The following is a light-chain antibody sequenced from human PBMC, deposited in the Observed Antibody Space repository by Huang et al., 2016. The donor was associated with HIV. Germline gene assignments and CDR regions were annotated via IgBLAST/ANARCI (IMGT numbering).Light chain of an antibody. CDR1: QGISNS. J-gene: IGKJ1*01. V-gene: IGKV1-NL1*01. Sequence: DIQMTQSPSSLSAFVGDSVTITCRASQGISNSLAWYQQRPGKAPKLLLFSATRLENGVPPRFSGSVSGTDFTLTISSLQPDYFATYYCQQYQRTPPTFGPGTKVEVK. CDR2: SAT. CDR3: QQYQRTPPT.